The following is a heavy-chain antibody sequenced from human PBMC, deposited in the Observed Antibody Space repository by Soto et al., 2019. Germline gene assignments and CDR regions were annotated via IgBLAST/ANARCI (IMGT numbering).Heavy chain of an antibody. D-gene: IGHD4-17*01. J-gene: IGHJ3*02. V-gene: IGHV3-30-3*01. CDR3: AREVAYGDFLGAFDI. Sequence: LSLWCAAAEFTSMSYAMDWGSQNRGKGLEWVAVISYDGSNKYYADSVKGRFTISRDNSKNTLYLQMNSLRAEDTAVYYCAREVAYGDFLGAFDIWGQGTMVTVSS. CDR2: ISYDGSNK. CDR1: EFTSMSYA.